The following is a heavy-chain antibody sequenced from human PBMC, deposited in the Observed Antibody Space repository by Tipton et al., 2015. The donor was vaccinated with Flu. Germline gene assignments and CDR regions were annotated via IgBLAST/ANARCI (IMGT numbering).Heavy chain of an antibody. V-gene: IGHV4-4*07. CDR3: AREVGDYYDSSGYYSYAFDI. CDR1: GGSISSYY. CDR2: IYTSGST. J-gene: IGHJ3*02. D-gene: IGHD3-22*01. Sequence: TLSLTCTVSGGSISSYYWSWIRQPAGKGLEWIGRIYTSGSTNYNPSLKSRVTISVDTSKNQFSLKLSSVTAADTAVYYCAREVGDYYDSSGYYSYAFDIWGQGTMVTVSS.